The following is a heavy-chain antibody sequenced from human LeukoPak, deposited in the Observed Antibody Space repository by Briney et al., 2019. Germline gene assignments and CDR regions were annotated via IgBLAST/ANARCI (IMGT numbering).Heavy chain of an antibody. J-gene: IGHJ6*03. V-gene: IGHV1-2*02. Sequence: ASVKVSCKASGYTFTGYYMHWVRQAPGQGLEWMGWINPNSGGTNYAQKFQGRVTMTTDTSTTTAYMELRSLRSDDTAVYYCARNFRLYSKVRHLDYYYYMDVWGKGTTVTVSS. D-gene: IGHD4-11*01. CDR2: INPNSGGT. CDR1: GYTFTGYY. CDR3: ARNFRLYSKVRHLDYYYYMDV.